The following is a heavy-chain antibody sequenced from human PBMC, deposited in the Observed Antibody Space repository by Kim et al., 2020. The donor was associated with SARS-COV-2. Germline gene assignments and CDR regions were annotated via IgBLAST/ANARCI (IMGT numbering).Heavy chain of an antibody. D-gene: IGHD6-13*01. CDR3: ARRKLGARDAFDI. V-gene: IGHV3-30*01. J-gene: IGHJ3*02. Sequence: ADSVKGRVTISRDNSNITLYLQMNSLGPEDTAVYYCARRKLGARDAFDIWGQETMVTVSS.